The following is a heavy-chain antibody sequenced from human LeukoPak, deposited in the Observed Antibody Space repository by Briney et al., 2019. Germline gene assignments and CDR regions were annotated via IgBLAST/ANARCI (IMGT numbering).Heavy chain of an antibody. CDR3: ATESRTRPFDS. V-gene: IGHV4-59*01. CDR1: GGSISSYY. D-gene: IGHD6-6*01. CDR2: IYYSGST. Sequence: PSETLSLTCTVSGGSISSYYWSWIRQPPGKGLEWIGYIYYSGSTNYNPSLKSRVTISVDTSKSHFSLKLSSVTAADTAVYYCATESRTRPFDSWGQGTLVTVSS. J-gene: IGHJ4*02.